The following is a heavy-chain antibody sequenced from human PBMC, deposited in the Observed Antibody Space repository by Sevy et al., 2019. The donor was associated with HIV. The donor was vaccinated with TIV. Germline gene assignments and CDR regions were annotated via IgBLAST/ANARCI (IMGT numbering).Heavy chain of an antibody. CDR3: ARTDYGDYVGVWFDP. J-gene: IGHJ5*02. V-gene: IGHV4-61*01. CDR1: GGSVSSGSYY. D-gene: IGHD4-17*01. Sequence: SETLSLTCTVSGGSVSSGSYYWSWIRQPPGKGLEWIGYIYYSGSTNYYPSLKSRVTISVDTSKNQFSLKLSSVTAADTAVYYCARTDYGDYVGVWFDPWGQGTLVTVSS. CDR2: IYYSGST.